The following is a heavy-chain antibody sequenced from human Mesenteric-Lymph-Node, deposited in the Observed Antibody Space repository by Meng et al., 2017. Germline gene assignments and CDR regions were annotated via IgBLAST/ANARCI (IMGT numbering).Heavy chain of an antibody. D-gene: IGHD6-19*01. Sequence: SCAASGFTFSSYSMNWVRQAPGKGLEWVSSISRSSSSNYLYYTDSVKGRFTISRDNTKNSLFLQMNSLKAEDTAVYYCARLAVVGNDAFDIWGQGTMVTVSS. CDR3: ARLAVVGNDAFDI. CDR1: GFTFSSYS. V-gene: IGHV3-21*01. CDR2: ISRSSSSNYL. J-gene: IGHJ3*02.